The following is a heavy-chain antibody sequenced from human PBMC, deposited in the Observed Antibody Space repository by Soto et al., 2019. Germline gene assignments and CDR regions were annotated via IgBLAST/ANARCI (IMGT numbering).Heavy chain of an antibody. CDR2: IDYSGST. CDR1: GGSISSGGDY. J-gene: IGHJ2*01. V-gene: IGHV4-31*03. D-gene: IGHD1-1*01. Sequence: GHLQESGPGLVKPSQTLSLTCTVSGGSISSGGDYWSWIRQHPGKGLEWIGYIDYSGSTYYNTSRKSRVTISVDTSKNQFSLKLSSVTAADTAVYYCARDWRALTGWYFELWGRGTLVTVSS. CDR3: ARDWRALTGWYFEL.